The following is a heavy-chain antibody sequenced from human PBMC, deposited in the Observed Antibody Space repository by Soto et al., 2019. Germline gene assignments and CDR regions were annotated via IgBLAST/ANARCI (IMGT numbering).Heavy chain of an antibody. D-gene: IGHD4-17*01. J-gene: IGHJ6*02. CDR1: GFTVSSNY. V-gene: IGHV3-66*01. CDR3: ARDMGGSYGDYYYGMDV. Sequence: GGSLRLSCAASGFTVSSNYMSWVRQAPGKGLEWVSVIYSGGSTYYADSVKGRFTISRDNSKNTLYLQMNSLRAEDTAVYYCARDMGGSYGDYYYGMDVWGQGTTVTVSS. CDR2: IYSGGST.